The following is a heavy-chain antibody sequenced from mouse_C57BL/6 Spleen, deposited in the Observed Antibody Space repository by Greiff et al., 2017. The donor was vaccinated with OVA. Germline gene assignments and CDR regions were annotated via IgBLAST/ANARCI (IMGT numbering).Heavy chain of an antibody. J-gene: IGHJ2*01. CDR1: GYSFTGYY. CDR3: ARDDMGSSYFDY. D-gene: IGHD1-1*01. V-gene: IGHV1-42*01. Sequence: EVKLQESGPELVKPGASVKISCKASGYSFTGYYMNWVKQSPEKSLEWIGEINPSTGGTTYNQKFKAKATLTVDKSSSTAYMQLKSLTSEDSAVYYCARDDMGSSYFDYWGQGTTLTVSS. CDR2: INPSTGGT.